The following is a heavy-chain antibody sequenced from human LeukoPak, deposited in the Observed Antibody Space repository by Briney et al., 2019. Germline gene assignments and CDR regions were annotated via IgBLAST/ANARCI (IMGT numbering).Heavy chain of an antibody. CDR3: ARGEVAFGGVKGY. Sequence: GGSLRLSCAASGFTFSSYSMNWVRQAPGKGLEGVSSISSSSSYIYYADSVKGRFTISRDNAKNSLYLQMNSLRAEDTAVYYCARGEVAFGGVKGYWGQGTLVTVSS. V-gene: IGHV3-21*01. D-gene: IGHD3-16*01. CDR1: GFTFSSYS. CDR2: ISSSSSYI. J-gene: IGHJ4*02.